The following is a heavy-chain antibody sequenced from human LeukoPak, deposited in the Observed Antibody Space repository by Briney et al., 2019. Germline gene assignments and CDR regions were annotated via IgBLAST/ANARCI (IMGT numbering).Heavy chain of an antibody. J-gene: IGHJ4*02. CDR2: IYWDDDK. D-gene: IGHD3-10*01. CDR3: AHSARKSRLLWFGELFGY. V-gene: IGHV2-5*02. CDR1: GFSLSTSGVG. Sequence: SGPTLVKPTQTLTLTCTFSGFSLSTSGVGVGWIRQPPGMALEWLALIYWDDDKRYSPSLKSRLTITKDTSKNQVVLTMTNMDPVDTATYYCAHSARKSRLLWFGELFGYWGQGTLVTVSS.